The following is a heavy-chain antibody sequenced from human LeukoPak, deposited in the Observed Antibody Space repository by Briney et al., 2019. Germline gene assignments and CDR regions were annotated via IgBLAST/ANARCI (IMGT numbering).Heavy chain of an antibody. CDR1: GDSLSSNSAA. J-gene: IGHJ3*02. CDR3: ARDFRRVTYYYGSGSSEDDAFDI. Sequence: SQTLSLTCAISGDSLSSNSAAWNWIRQSPSRGLEWLGRTYYRSKWYNDYAVSVKSRLTINPDTSKNQFSLQLNSVTPEDTAVYYCARDFRRVTYYYGSGSSEDDAFDIWGQGTMVTVSS. CDR2: TYYRSKWYN. V-gene: IGHV6-1*01. D-gene: IGHD3-10*01.